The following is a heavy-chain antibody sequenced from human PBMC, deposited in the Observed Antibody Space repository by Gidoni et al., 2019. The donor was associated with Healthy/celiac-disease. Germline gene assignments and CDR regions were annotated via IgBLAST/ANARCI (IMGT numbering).Heavy chain of an antibody. D-gene: IGHD3-10*01. CDR3: AKDMYYYGSGTYGHYYYYGMDV. CDR2: ISWDGGST. V-gene: IGHV3-43*01. CDR1: GFTFDDYT. J-gene: IGHJ6*02. Sequence: EVQLVESGGVVVQPGGFLRLSCAASGFTFDDYTMHWVRQAPGKGLEWVSLISWDGGSTYYADAVKGRFTISRDNSKNSLYLQRNSLRTEDTALYYCAKDMYYYGSGTYGHYYYYGMDVWGQGTTVTVSS.